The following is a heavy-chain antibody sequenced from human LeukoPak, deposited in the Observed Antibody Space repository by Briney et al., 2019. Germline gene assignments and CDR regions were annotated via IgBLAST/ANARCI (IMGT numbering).Heavy chain of an antibody. CDR1: GFTFSSYW. CDR3: AELGITMIGGV. CDR2: ISGSGGST. D-gene: IGHD3-10*02. V-gene: IGHV3-23*01. Sequence: GGSLRLSCAGSGFTFSSYWMSWVRQAPGKGLEWVSAISGSGGSTYYADSVKGRFTISRDNAKNSLYLQMNSLRAEDTAVYYCAELGITMIGGVWGKGTTVTISS. J-gene: IGHJ6*04.